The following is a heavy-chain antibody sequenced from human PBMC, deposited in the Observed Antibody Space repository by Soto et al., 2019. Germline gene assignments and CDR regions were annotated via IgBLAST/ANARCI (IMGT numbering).Heavy chain of an antibody. J-gene: IGHJ4*02. CDR1: GFTFSSYA. CDR2: IGESGGST. V-gene: IGHV3-23*01. Sequence: EVQMLESGGGLVQPGGSLRLYCAASGFTFSSYALSWVRQAPGKGLAWVSIIGESGGSTFYAGSVKGRCTISRDNSKNTLYLQMNNLRAEDTAVYYCAKHFDSGCPDYWGQGTLVTVSS. CDR3: AKHFDSGCPDY. D-gene: IGHD6-19*01.